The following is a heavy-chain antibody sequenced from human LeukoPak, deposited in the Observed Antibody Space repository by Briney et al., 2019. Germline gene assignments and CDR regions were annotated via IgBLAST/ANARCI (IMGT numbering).Heavy chain of an antibody. Sequence: ASVKVSCKASGYTFTSYGISWVRQAPGQGLEWMGWISAYNGNTNYAQKLQGRVTTTTDTSTSTAYMELRSLRSDDTAVYYCARDGYRYDSSGYQDYWGQGTLVTVSS. J-gene: IGHJ4*02. CDR1: GYTFTSYG. V-gene: IGHV1-18*01. D-gene: IGHD3-22*01. CDR3: ARDGYRYDSSGYQDY. CDR2: ISAYNGNT.